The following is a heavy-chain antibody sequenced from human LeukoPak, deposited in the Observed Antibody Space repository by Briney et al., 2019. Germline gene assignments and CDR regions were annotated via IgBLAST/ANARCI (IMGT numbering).Heavy chain of an antibody. V-gene: IGHV1-2*02. CDR1: GYTSTGYY. D-gene: IGHD3-10*01. Sequence: ASVKVSCKASGYTSTGYYMHWVRQAPGQGLEWMGWITPNSGGTNYAQKFQGRVSMTRDPSISTAYMELSRLRSDDTAVYYCARGAYYGSGSYYRPAYYFDYWGQGTLVTVSS. CDR2: ITPNSGGT. J-gene: IGHJ4*02. CDR3: ARGAYYGSGSYYRPAYYFDY.